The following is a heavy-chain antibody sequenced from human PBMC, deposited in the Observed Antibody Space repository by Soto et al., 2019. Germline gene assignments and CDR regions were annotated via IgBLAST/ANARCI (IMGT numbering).Heavy chain of an antibody. CDR2: IKQDGSEK. CDR3: ARDSDYNWKYYYYYYMDV. D-gene: IGHD1-20*01. CDR1: GFTFSSYW. J-gene: IGHJ6*03. Sequence: EVQLVESGGGLVQPGGSLRLSCAASGFTFSSYWMSWVRQAPGKGLEWVANIKQDGSEKYYVDSVKGRFTISRDNAKNSLYLQMNSLRAVDTAVYYCARDSDYNWKYYYYYYMDVWGKGTTVTVSS. V-gene: IGHV3-7*01.